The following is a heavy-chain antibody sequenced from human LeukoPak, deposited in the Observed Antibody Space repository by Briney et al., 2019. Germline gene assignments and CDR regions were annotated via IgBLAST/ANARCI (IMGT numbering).Heavy chain of an antibody. V-gene: IGHV1-2*02. CDR3: ARDTPHRYDSSGHYSPQDSSAALFN. CDR1: GYTFTGYY. J-gene: IGHJ4*02. CDR2: INPNSGGT. Sequence: ASVKVSCKASGYTFTGYYMHWVRQAPGQGLEWMGWINPNSGGTNYAQKFQGRVTMTRDTSISTAYMELSRLRSDDTAVYYCARDTPHRYDSSGHYSPQDSSAALFNWGQGTLVTVSS. D-gene: IGHD3-22*01.